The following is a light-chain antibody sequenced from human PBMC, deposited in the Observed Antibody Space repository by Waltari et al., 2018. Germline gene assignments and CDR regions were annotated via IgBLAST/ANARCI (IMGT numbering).Light chain of an antibody. J-gene: IGLJ1*01. Sequence: QSDLTQPASVSGSPGQSITLSCTGTSRDVGGYNYVSWYQHPPGKAHKLLIYGVSNRPSGVSNRFSGSKSGNTASLTISGLQAEDEADYYCSSYTGSSIRYVFGTGTKVTVL. CDR2: GVS. CDR1: SRDVGGYNY. CDR3: SSYTGSSIRYV. V-gene: IGLV2-14*01.